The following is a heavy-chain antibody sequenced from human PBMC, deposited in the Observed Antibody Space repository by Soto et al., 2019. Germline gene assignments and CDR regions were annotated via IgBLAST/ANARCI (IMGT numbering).Heavy chain of an antibody. CDR2: IYYSGST. CDR1: GGSISSGGYY. J-gene: IGHJ4*02. V-gene: IGHV4-31*03. Sequence: PSETLSLTCTVSGGSISSGGYYWSWIRQHPGKGLEWIGYIYYSGSTYYNPSLKSRVTISVDTSKNQFSLKLSSVTAADTAVCYCATSNYYGPAVDYWGQGTLVTVSS. D-gene: IGHD3-10*01. CDR3: ATSNYYGPAVDY.